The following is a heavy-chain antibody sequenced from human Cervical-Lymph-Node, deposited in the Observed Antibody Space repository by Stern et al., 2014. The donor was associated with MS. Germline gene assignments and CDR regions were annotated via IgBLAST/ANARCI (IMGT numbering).Heavy chain of an antibody. CDR3: ARDWSVEVANLDY. V-gene: IGHV3-30*04. CDR1: GFTFSTYA. J-gene: IGHJ4*02. Sequence: MQLVESGGGVVQPGRSLRLSCAASGFTFSTYAMHWVRQAPGKGLEWVAVLSYDGSNENYADSVKGRFTISRDNSKDSLYLQMNSLRPEDTAVYFCARDWSVEVANLDYWGQGTLVTVSS. CDR2: LSYDGSNE. D-gene: IGHD3-3*01.